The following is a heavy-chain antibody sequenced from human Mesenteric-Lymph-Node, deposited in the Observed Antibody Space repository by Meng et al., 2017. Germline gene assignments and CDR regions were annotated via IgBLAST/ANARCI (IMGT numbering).Heavy chain of an antibody. D-gene: IGHD2-15*01. CDR1: GFTFSSYG. J-gene: IGHJ6*02. V-gene: IGHV3-30*19. Sequence: GESLKISCAASGFTFSSYGMHWVRQAPGKGLEWVAVIWYDGSNKYYADSVKGRFTISRDNSKNTLYLQMNSLRAEDTAVYYCAREGGSGDYYYGMGVWGQGTTVTVSS. CDR2: IWYDGSNK. CDR3: AREGGSGDYYYGMGV.